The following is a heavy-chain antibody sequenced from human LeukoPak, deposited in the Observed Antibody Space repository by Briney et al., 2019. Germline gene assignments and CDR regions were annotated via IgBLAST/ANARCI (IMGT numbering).Heavy chain of an antibody. CDR1: GFTFSSYW. CDR3: ARTRPKSEVDY. CDR2: INSDGSST. Sequence: GGSLRLSCAASGFTFSSYWMHWVRQAPEKGLVWVSRINSDGSSTSYVDSVKGRFTISRDNAKNTLYLQMNSLRAEDTAVYYCARTRPKSEVDYWGQGTLVTVSS. D-gene: IGHD3-3*01. J-gene: IGHJ4*02. V-gene: IGHV3-74*01.